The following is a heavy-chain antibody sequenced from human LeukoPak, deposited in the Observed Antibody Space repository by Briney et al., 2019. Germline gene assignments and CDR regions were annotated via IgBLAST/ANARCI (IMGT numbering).Heavy chain of an antibody. CDR2: IYYSGST. D-gene: IGHD1-26*01. J-gene: IGHJ4*02. CDR3: ARGWTSYVGYFDY. Sequence: SETLSLTCTVSGGSISSSSYYWGWIRQPPGKGLEWIGSIYYSGSTYYNPSLKSRVTISVDTSKKQFSLKLSSVTAADTAVYYCARGWTSYVGYFDYWGQGTLVTVSS. CDR1: GGSISSSSYY. V-gene: IGHV4-39*07.